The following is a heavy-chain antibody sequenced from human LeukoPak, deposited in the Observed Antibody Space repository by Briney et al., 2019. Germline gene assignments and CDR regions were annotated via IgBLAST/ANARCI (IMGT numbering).Heavy chain of an antibody. CDR1: GFTFSSYE. CDR3: ARDSRSGWYLDY. CDR2: ISSSGRTI. J-gene: IGHJ4*02. D-gene: IGHD6-19*01. V-gene: IGHV3-48*03. Sequence: PGGSLRLSCVASGFTFSSYEMNWVRQAPGKGLEWVSYISSSGRTIYYADSVKGRFTISRDNAKNSLFLQMNSLRAEDTAVYYCARDSRSGWYLDYWGQGTLVTVSS.